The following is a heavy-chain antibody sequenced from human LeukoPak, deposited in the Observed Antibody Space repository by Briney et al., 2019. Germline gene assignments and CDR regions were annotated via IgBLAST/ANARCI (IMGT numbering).Heavy chain of an antibody. CDR2: IWYDGSNK. V-gene: IGHV3-33*01. J-gene: IGHJ4*02. Sequence: GGSLRLSCAASGFTFSSYGMHWVRQAPGKGLGWVAVIWYDGSNKYYADSVKGRFTISRDNSKNTLYLQMNSLRAEDTAVYYCARDHSSGWYSDYFDYWGQGTLVTVSS. CDR1: GFTFSSYG. D-gene: IGHD6-19*01. CDR3: ARDHSSGWYSDYFDY.